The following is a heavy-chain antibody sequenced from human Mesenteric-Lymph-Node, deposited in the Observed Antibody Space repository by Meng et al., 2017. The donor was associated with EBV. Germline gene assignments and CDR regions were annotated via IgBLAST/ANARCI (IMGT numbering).Heavy chain of an antibody. V-gene: IGHV4-34*02. CDR1: GGSFNDYY. CDR2: INHIRSV. J-gene: IGHJ4*02. D-gene: IGHD6-19*01. CDR3: ARVRSSGSGLIRNYFDY. Sequence: QVQPQQWGAGILKPAETLSLSCAVYGGSFNDYYWIWIRQAPGKGLEWIGEINHIRSVYYNPSLKSRVTISVDTSNNQISLRLTSVTAADTAIYYCARVRSSGSGLIRNYFDYWGQGTLVTVSS.